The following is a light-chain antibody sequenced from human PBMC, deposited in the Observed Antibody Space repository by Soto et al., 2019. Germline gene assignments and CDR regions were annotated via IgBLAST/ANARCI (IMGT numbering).Light chain of an antibody. V-gene: IGLV1-40*01. CDR2: GNS. CDR3: QSYDSSLSAYV. CDR1: SSNIGTGYD. Sequence: QAVATQPPSVSGAPGQRVTISCTGSSSNIGTGYDVHWYQQLPGTAPKLLIYGNSNRPSGVPDRFSGSKSGTSASLAITGLQAEYEADYFCQSYDSSLSAYVFGTGTKLTVL. J-gene: IGLJ1*01.